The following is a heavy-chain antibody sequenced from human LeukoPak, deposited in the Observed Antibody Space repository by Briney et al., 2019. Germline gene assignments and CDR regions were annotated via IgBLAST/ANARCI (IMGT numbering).Heavy chain of an antibody. CDR1: GFTFSSYG. J-gene: IGHJ4*02. Sequence: GGSLRLSCAASGFTFSSYGMSWVRQAPGKGLEWVSAISGSGGSTYYADSVKGRFTISRDNSKNTLYLQMNSLRAEDTAVYYCAKSRQGSSGGNFDYWGQGTLVTVSS. CDR2: ISGSGGST. CDR3: AKSRQGSSGGNFDY. D-gene: IGHD6-19*01. V-gene: IGHV3-23*01.